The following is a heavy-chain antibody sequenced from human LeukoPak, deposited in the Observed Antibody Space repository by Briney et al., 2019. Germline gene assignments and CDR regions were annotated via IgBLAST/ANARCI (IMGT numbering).Heavy chain of an antibody. Sequence: PGGSLRLSCAVSGFTFRGAAMTWVRQAPGKGLEWVSLISSSGNNAYYADSVKGRFTISRDNSKNTLSLQMNSLRAEDTAVYYCARGGTTVTEDFDYWGQGTLVTVSS. D-gene: IGHD4-17*01. CDR2: ISSSGNNA. V-gene: IGHV3-23*01. CDR3: ARGGTTVTEDFDY. J-gene: IGHJ4*02. CDR1: GFTFRGAA.